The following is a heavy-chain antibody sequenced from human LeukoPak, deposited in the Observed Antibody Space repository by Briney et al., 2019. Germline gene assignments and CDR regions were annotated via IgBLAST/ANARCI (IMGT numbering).Heavy chain of an antibody. CDR1: GGSISSGSYY. D-gene: IGHD3-10*01. J-gene: IGHJ5*02. Sequence: SETLSLTCTVSGGSISSGSYYWSWIRQPAGKGLEWIGRIYTSGSTNYNPSLKSRVTISVDTSKNQFSLKLSSVTAADTAVYYCARDYSGSGSYHNWFDPWGQGTLVTVSS. V-gene: IGHV4-61*02. CDR3: ARDYSGSGSYHNWFDP. CDR2: IYTSGST.